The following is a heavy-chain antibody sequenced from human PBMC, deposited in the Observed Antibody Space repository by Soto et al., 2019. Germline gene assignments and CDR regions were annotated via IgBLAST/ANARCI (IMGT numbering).Heavy chain of an antibody. CDR1: GGTFSSYT. J-gene: IGHJ4*02. CDR3: ARVGEMATIIPSYFDY. D-gene: IGHD5-12*01. V-gene: IGHV1-69*02. Sequence: ASGKVSCKASGGTFSSYTISWVRQAPGQGLEWMGRIIPILGIANYAQKFQGRVTITADKSTSTAYMELSSLRSEDTAVYYCARVGEMATIIPSYFDYWGQGTLVTVSS. CDR2: IIPILGIA.